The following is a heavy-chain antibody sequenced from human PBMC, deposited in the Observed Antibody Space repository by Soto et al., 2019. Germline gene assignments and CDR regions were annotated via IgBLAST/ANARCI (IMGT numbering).Heavy chain of an antibody. CDR2: ISSSGDST. CDR3: AKDLSSSISPIKYYYYYYGMDV. V-gene: IGHV3-23*01. J-gene: IGHJ6*02. CDR1: GFTFRSHA. Sequence: SGGSLGLSCAASGFTFRSHALSWVRQAPGKGLEWVSTISSSGDSTYYADSVKGRFTISRDTSKNTLYLQMNSLRAEDTAVYYCAKDLSSSISPIKYYYYYYGMDVWGQGTTVTVSS. D-gene: IGHD6-6*01.